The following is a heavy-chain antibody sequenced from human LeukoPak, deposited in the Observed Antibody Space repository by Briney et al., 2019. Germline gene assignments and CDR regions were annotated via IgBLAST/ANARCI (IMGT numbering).Heavy chain of an antibody. Sequence: SETLSLTCTVSGGSISSYYWNWIRQPPGKGLEWIAYIYYSGNTNYNPSLKSRVTMSVDTSKSQVSLNLNPVTAADTAVYYCARFRSLIAATATLYYFDNWGQGTLVTVSS. V-gene: IGHV4-59*01. J-gene: IGHJ4*02. CDR1: GGSISSYY. D-gene: IGHD2-15*01. CDR3: ARFRSLIAATATLYYFDN. CDR2: IYYSGNT.